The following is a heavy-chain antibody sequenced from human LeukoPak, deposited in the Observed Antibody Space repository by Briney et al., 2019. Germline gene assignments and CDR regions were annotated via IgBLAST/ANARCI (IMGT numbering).Heavy chain of an antibody. J-gene: IGHJ4*02. CDR2: IRADSQI. V-gene: IGHV5-51*01. CDR1: GYTFTSYG. D-gene: IGHD1-14*01. Sequence: ASVKVSCKASGYTFTSYGISWVRQKPGKGLEWMGIIRADSQITYSPSFQGQVTFSADRSKDTAYLRWSSLKASDTAMYYCARRGGTPFYDYWGQGTLVTVSP. CDR3: ARRGGTPFYDY.